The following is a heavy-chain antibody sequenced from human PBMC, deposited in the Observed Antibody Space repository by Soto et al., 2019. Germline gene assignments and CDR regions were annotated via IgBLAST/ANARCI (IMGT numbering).Heavy chain of an antibody. J-gene: IGHJ6*02. CDR3: ASLSRRGDYGMDV. CDR2: IYYSGST. CDR1: GGSISSGGYY. Sequence: LSLTCTVSGGSISSGGYYWSWIRQHPGKGLEWIGYIYYSGSTYYNPSLKSRVTISVDTSKNQFSLKLSSVTAADTAVYYCASLSRRGDYGMDVWGQGTTVTVSS. V-gene: IGHV4-31*03.